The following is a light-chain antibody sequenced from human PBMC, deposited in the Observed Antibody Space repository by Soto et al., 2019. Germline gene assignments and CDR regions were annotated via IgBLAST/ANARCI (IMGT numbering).Light chain of an antibody. Sequence: DIQMTQSPSSLSASVGDRVTITCRASQSISTSLNWYQQKPGKAPDLLIYAASNLQSGVPSRFSGIGSGTDFTLTISSLQPDYFATYYCQQSYSSPHMYTFGQGTKLELK. CDR3: QQSYSSPHMYT. V-gene: IGKV1-39*01. CDR2: AAS. J-gene: IGKJ2*01. CDR1: QSISTS.